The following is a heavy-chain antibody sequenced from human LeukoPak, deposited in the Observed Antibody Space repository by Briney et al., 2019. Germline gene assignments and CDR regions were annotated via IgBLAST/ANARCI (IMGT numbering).Heavy chain of an antibody. Sequence: GGSLRLSGAASGFXFSSYFMTWARQPPGKGLEWVSAISASGDETHYADSVKGRFTISRDNSMNTLYLQMNSLRAEDTAVYYCAKAFGGTWLFDYWGQGTLVTVSS. CDR1: GFXFSSYF. D-gene: IGHD5-12*01. CDR3: AKAFGGTWLFDY. V-gene: IGHV3-23*01. CDR2: ISASGDET. J-gene: IGHJ4*02.